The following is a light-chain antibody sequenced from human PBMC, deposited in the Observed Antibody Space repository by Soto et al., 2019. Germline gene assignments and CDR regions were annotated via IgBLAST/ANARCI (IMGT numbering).Light chain of an antibody. CDR3: HQYGSSPRT. Sequence: EIVLTQSPGTLSLSPGERAARSCGASQSFTSNYLAWYQQKPGQAPRLLIYGASTRATGIPDRFSGSGSGTDFTLTISRLEPEDFAVYYCHQYGSSPRTFGQGTKVDIK. CDR1: QSFTSNY. J-gene: IGKJ1*01. CDR2: GAS. V-gene: IGKV3-20*01.